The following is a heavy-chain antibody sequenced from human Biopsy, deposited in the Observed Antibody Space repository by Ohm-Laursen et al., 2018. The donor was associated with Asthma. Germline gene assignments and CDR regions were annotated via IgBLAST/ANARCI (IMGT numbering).Heavy chain of an antibody. CDR2: IKHDGSEK. CDR1: GFTFGDYC. CDR3: ARGGYYGDRGHHNGLDV. V-gene: IGHV3-7*03. D-gene: IGHD4-17*01. Sequence: SLRLSCSASGFTFGDYCMSWVRQVPGQGLEWVANIKHDGSEKNHVDSLKGRFTISRDNAKNLLFLQMNSLRAEDTAVYYCARGGYYGDRGHHNGLDVWGQGTTVTVSS. J-gene: IGHJ6*02.